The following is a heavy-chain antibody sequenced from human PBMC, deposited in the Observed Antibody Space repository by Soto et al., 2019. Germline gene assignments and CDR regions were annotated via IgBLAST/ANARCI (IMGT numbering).Heavy chain of an antibody. Sequence: PGGSLRLSCAASGFTFSTYAMSWVRQAPGEGLEWVSGISGSGYTYYADSVKGRFTISRDNSKNTLYLPMNNLRAEDTAVYYCATLYDYIWGSYRRPPYYFDYWGQGTLVTVSS. J-gene: IGHJ4*02. CDR1: GFTFSTYA. CDR3: ATLYDYIWGSYRRPPYYFDY. D-gene: IGHD3-16*01. CDR2: ISGSGYT. V-gene: IGHV3-23*01.